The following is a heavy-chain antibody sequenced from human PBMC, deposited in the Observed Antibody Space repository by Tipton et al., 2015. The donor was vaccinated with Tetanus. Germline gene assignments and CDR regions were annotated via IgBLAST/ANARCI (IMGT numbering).Heavy chain of an antibody. CDR1: GGSIRSSDYY. J-gene: IGHJ3*02. CDR2: IYYSGIP. CDR3: ARHDTFIWFGQFGAFDI. D-gene: IGHD3-10*01. Sequence: TLSLNCTLSGGSIRSSDYYWSWVRQPPGEGLEWIGSIYYSGIPYYNPSLKSRVTISVHPSKNQFSLQLSSVTAADTAVYYCARHDTFIWFGQFGAFDIWGQGTMVTVSS. V-gene: IGHV4-39*01.